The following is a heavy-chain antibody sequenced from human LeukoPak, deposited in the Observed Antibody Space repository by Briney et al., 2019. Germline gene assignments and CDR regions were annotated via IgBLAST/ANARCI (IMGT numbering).Heavy chain of an antibody. CDR2: IYYRGTT. CDR1: GDSITSSSYY. CDR3: ARDFSSSSSVYYYYYMDV. Sequence: SETLSLTCTVSGDSITSSSYYWGRIRQPPGKGLEWLGTIYYRGTTYYNPSLKSRVTISVDTSKNQFSLRLNSVTAADTAVYYCARDFSSSSSVYYYYYMDVWGKGTTVTVSS. V-gene: IGHV4-39*07. D-gene: IGHD6-6*01. J-gene: IGHJ6*03.